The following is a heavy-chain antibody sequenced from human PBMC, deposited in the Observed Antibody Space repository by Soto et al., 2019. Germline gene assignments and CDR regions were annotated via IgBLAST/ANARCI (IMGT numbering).Heavy chain of an antibody. CDR1: GGSISSSSYY. CDR3: ARVIDDFWSGYGIDY. D-gene: IGHD3-3*01. J-gene: IGHJ4*02. Sequence: SETLSLTCTVSGGSISSSSYYWGWIRQPPGKGLEWIGSIYYSGSTYYNPSLKSRVTISVDTSKNQFSLKLSSVTAADTAVYYCARVIDDFWSGYGIDYWGQGTLVTVSS. V-gene: IGHV4-39*01. CDR2: IYYSGST.